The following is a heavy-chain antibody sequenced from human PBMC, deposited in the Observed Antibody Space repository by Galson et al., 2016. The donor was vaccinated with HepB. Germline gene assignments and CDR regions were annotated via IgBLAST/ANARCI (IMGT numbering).Heavy chain of an antibody. V-gene: IGHV3-48*03. CDR2: ITSSGSTI. CDR3: ARVSGSHYFYAMDV. D-gene: IGHD1-26*01. Sequence: SLRLSCAASGFTFSSYEMNWVRQAPGKGLEWISYITSSGSTIFYSDSVKGRFTISRDNAKNSLSLQMNSLRAEDTAVYYCARVSGSHYFYAMDVWGQGTTVTVSS. CDR1: GFTFSSYE. J-gene: IGHJ6*02.